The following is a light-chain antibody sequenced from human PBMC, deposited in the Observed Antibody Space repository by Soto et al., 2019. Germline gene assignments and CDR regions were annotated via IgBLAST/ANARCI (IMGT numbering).Light chain of an antibody. CDR3: QQTNNFSIT. V-gene: IGKV1-39*01. CDR2: AAS. J-gene: IGKJ5*01. CDR1: QDLSNY. Sequence: DIQMTQSHSSLSASVGARVPITGQASQDLSNYLNWYQQNPGKAPNLLIFAASSLQAGVPSRFSGSGSGTDFTLTISSLQPEEFATYYCQQTNNFSITFGQGTRLE.